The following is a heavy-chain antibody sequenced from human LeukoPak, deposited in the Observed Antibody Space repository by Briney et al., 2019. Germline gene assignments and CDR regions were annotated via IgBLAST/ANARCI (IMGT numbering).Heavy chain of an antibody. J-gene: IGHJ3*02. V-gene: IGHV5-10-1*01. CDR1: GYSFTSYW. D-gene: IGHD3-10*01. CDR3: ATSKGRYYGSGSDDAYDI. CDR2: IDPSDSCT. Sequence: GESLRISCQGSGYSFTSYWISWVRQMPGRGLEWMGRIDPSDSCTNYSPSFQGHVTISADKSISTAYLQWSSLKASDTAMYYCATSKGRYYGSGSDDAYDIWGQGTMVTVSS.